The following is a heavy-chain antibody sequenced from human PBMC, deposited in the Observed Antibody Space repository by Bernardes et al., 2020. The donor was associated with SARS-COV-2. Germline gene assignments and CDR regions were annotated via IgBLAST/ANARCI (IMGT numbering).Heavy chain of an antibody. CDR3: ARIDEVTGRDY. D-gene: IGHD2-21*02. Sequence: GGSLRLSCAVSGFIFSDYSMNWVRRAPGKGLEWVSYISSGGSTIYYADSVRGRFTVSRDNAKNLLYLQMNSLRAEDTAVYYCARIDEVTGRDYWGQGTLVTVSS. CDR1: GFIFSDYS. J-gene: IGHJ4*02. CDR2: ISSGGSTI. V-gene: IGHV3-48*01.